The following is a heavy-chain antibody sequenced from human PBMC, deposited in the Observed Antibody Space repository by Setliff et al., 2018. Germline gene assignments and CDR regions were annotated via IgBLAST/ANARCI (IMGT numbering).Heavy chain of an antibody. CDR2: INHSGST. J-gene: IGHJ4*02. CDR1: GGSFSDYY. V-gene: IGHV4-34*01. CDR3: AKEVMGLHLSGLDY. Sequence: SETLSLTCTVYGGSFSDYYWGWIRQPPGKGLEWIAEINHSGSTNYNPSLKSRFTISRDNSKTTLFLQMNSLRPEDTGIYYCAKEVMGLHLSGLDYWGQGNLVTVSS. D-gene: IGHD5-12*01.